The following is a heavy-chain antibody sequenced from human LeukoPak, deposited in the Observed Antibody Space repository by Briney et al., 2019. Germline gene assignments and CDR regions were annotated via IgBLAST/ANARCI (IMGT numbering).Heavy chain of an antibody. Sequence: PGGSLRLSCAASGFTFSGYEMNWVRQAPGKGLEWVSCISRNGSTIYYADSVKGRFTISRDNAKNSLYLQMNSLRAEDTAVYYCARVGGSYCGLVSDYWGHETLVTVST. CDR3: ARVGGSYCGLVSDY. CDR1: GFTFSGYE. V-gene: IGHV3-48*03. CDR2: ISRNGSTI. J-gene: IGHJ4*01. D-gene: IGHD1-26*01.